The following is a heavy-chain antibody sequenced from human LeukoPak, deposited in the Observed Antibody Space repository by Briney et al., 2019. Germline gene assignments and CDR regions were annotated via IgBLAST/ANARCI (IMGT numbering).Heavy chain of an antibody. Sequence: GGSLRLSCAASGFPFSSYGMHWVRQAPGKGLEWVAVIWHDGSYKYYGDSVKGRFAISRDNSKNTLYLQMSSLRAEDTALYYCARGQWLVTSSFDYWGQGTLVTVSS. CDR3: ARGQWLVTSSFDY. CDR1: GFPFSSYG. D-gene: IGHD6-19*01. CDR2: IWHDGSYK. V-gene: IGHV3-33*01. J-gene: IGHJ4*02.